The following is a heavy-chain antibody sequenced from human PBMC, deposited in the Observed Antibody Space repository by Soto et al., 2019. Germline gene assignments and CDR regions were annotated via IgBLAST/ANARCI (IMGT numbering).Heavy chain of an antibody. Sequence: SETLSLTCSVSGGSISSGDYYWNWSRQPPGEGLEWIGHIYYSGSTYYNSSLKSRVTISFNTSKNQFSLKLSSVTAADTAVYYCAGTPTAGSYYDLGSYYYYYTMDVWGQGTTVTISS. V-gene: IGHV4-30-4*01. CDR3: AGTPTAGSYYDLGSYYYYYTMDV. CDR2: IYYSGST. D-gene: IGHD3-10*01. CDR1: GGSISSGDYY. J-gene: IGHJ6*02.